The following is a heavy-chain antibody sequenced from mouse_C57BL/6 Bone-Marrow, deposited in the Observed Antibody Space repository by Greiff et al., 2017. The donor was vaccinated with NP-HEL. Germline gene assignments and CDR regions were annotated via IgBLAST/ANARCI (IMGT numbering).Heavy chain of an antibody. J-gene: IGHJ4*01. CDR3: ARATYYDYDGAMDY. CDR2: INPNNGGT. CDR1: GYTFTDYY. D-gene: IGHD2-4*01. Sequence: EVQLQQSGPELVKPGASVKISCKASGYTFTDYYVNWVKQSHGKSLEWIGDINPNNGGTSYNQKFKGKATLTVDQSSSTAYMELRSLTSEDSAVYYCARATYYDYDGAMDYWGQGTSVTVSS. V-gene: IGHV1-26*01.